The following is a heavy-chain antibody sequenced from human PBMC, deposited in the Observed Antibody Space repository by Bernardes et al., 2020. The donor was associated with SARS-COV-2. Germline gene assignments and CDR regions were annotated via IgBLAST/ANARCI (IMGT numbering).Heavy chain of an antibody. CDR3: AKDRQYQILYFDY. J-gene: IGHJ4*02. CDR2: ISGSGGST. V-gene: IGHV3-23*01. CDR1: GFTFSSYA. Sequence: SLRLSCAASGFTFSSYAMSWVRQAPGKGLEWVSAISGSGGSTYYADSVKGRFTISRDNSKNTLYLQMNSLRAEDTAVYYCAKDRQYQILYFDYWGQGTLVTVSS. D-gene: IGHD2-2*01.